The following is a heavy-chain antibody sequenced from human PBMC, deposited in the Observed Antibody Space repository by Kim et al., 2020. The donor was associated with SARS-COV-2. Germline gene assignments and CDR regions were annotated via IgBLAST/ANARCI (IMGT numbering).Heavy chain of an antibody. J-gene: IGHJ4*02. V-gene: IGHV3-33*08. CDR1: GFTFSSYG. CDR3: ARGPPEADEGRFDY. CDR2: IWYDGSKK. Sequence: GGSLRLSCAASGFTFSSYGMHWVRQAPGKGLEWVAVIWYDGSKKYYADSVKGRFTISRDNSKNTLYLQMNSLRAEDTAVYYCARGPPEADEGRFDYWGQGTLVTVSP.